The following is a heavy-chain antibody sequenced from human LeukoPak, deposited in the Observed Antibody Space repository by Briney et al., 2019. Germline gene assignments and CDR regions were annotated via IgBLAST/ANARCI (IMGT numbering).Heavy chain of an antibody. CDR1: GFTFDDYG. Sequence: GGSLRLSCAASGFTFDDYGMSWVRQAPGKGLEWVSGINWNGGSTGYADSVKGRFTISRDNAKNSLYLQMNSLRAEDTAVYYCARGEDLRYYYDSSGYSNYWGQGTLVTVSS. V-gene: IGHV3-20*04. J-gene: IGHJ4*02. CDR2: INWNGGST. CDR3: ARGEDLRYYYDSSGYSNY. D-gene: IGHD3-22*01.